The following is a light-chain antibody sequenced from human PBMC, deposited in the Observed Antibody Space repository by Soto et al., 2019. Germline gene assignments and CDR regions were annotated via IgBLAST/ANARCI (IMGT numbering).Light chain of an antibody. CDR3: QQYGSSPPLYT. CDR1: QSISSSY. CDR2: GAS. J-gene: IGKJ2*01. Sequence: EIVLTQSPGTLSLSPGERATLSCRASQSISSSYLAWYQQKPGQAPRLLIYGASSRATGIPDRFSGSGSGTDFTLTRSRLEPEDFAVYYCQQYGSSPPLYTFGQGTKLEI. V-gene: IGKV3-20*01.